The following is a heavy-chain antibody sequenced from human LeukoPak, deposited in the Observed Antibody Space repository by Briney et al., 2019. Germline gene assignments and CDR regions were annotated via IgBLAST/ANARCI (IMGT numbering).Heavy chain of an antibody. CDR3: ARESSYGYSIDY. D-gene: IGHD5-18*01. CDR2: IYTSGST. Sequence: SETLSLTCTVSGGSISSYYWSWIRQHAGKGLEWIGRIYTSGSTNYNPSLKSRVTMSVDTSRNQFSLKLSSVTAADTAVYYCARESSYGYSIDYWGQGTLVSVSS. CDR1: GGSISSYY. J-gene: IGHJ4*02. V-gene: IGHV4-4*07.